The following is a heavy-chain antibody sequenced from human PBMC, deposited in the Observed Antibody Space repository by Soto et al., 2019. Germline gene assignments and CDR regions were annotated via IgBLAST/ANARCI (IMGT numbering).Heavy chain of an antibody. V-gene: IGHV1-18*01. CDR1: VYTLTTYG. Sequence: QVQLVQSGAEVKKPGASVKVPSKLPVYTLTTYGISWVRRAPGKGLEWMGWISAYNGNTKYAQKLQGRVTMTKDTSTSTAYMELRSLRSDDTAVYYCARDAALGMNDYWGQGTLVTVSS. CDR2: ISAYNGNT. J-gene: IGHJ4*02. CDR3: ARDAALGMNDY. D-gene: IGHD1-20*01.